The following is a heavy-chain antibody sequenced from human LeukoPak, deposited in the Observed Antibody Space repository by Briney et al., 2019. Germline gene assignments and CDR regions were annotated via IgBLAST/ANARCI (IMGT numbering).Heavy chain of an antibody. CDR1: GGSISSGDYY. V-gene: IGHV4-30-4*08. CDR3: ARVRVTISIDP. J-gene: IGHJ5*02. CDR2: IYYSGST. D-gene: IGHD3-3*01. Sequence: SETLSLTCTVSGGSISSGDYYWRWIRQPPGKGLEWIGYIYYSGSTYYNPSLKSRVTISVDASKNQFSLKLSSVTGADTAGYYCARVRVTISIDPWGQGTLVTVSS.